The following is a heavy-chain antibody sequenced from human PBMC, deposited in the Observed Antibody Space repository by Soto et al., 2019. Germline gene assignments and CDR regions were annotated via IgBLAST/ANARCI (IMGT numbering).Heavy chain of an antibody. CDR3: AREWYSSSWYHYYYYGMDV. CDR2: TYYRSKWYN. D-gene: IGHD6-13*01. V-gene: IGHV6-1*01. CDR1: GDSVSSNSAA. Sequence: SQTLSLTCAISGDSVSSNSAAWNWIRQSPSRGLEWLGRTYYRSKWYNDYAVSVKSRITINPGTSKNQFSLQLNSVTPEDTAVYYCAREWYSSSWYHYYYYGMDVWGQGTTVTVSS. J-gene: IGHJ6*02.